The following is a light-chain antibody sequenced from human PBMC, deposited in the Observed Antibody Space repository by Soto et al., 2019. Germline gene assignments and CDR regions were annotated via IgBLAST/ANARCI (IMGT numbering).Light chain of an antibody. J-gene: IGKJ4*01. CDR1: QSVSSF. CDR3: RHRFSWPLT. V-gene: IGKV3-11*01. CDR2: DAS. Sequence: EIVLTQSPATLSLSPGDRATLSCRASQSVSSFFVWYQQKRGQPPRLLIYDASKRATGIPVRFSGSGSGTDFTLTISSLEPEEFAVYYCRHRFSWPLTFGGGTTVEMK.